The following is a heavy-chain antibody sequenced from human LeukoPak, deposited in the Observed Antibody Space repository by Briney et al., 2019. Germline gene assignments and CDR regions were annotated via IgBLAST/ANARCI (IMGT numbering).Heavy chain of an antibody. CDR1: GGSISSSSYY. Sequence: KPSETLSLACTVSGGSISSSSYYWGWIRQPPGKGLEWIGSICYSGSTYYNPSLKSLVTISVDTSKNQFSLKLSSVTAADTAVYYCASGVVPAAILWWLDSQALDYWGQGTLVTVSS. V-gene: IGHV4-39*07. CDR3: ASGVVPAAILWWLDSQALDY. CDR2: ICYSGST. J-gene: IGHJ4*02. D-gene: IGHD2-2*02.